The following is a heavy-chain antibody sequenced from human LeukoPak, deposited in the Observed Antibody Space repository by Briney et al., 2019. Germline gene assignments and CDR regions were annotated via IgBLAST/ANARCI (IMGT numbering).Heavy chain of an antibody. Sequence: GGSLRLSCAASGISFSSHGRHWVRQAPGRGLEWVAVIWYDGSNIYYAGSVKGRFTISRDNSKQTLYLQMNSLRAEDTALYYCPRARNDYDSNGFSFLDYWGQGTLVTVSS. D-gene: IGHD3-22*01. CDR2: IWYDGSNI. J-gene: IGHJ4*02. CDR1: GISFSSHG. CDR3: PRARNDYDSNGFSFLDY. V-gene: IGHV3-33*01.